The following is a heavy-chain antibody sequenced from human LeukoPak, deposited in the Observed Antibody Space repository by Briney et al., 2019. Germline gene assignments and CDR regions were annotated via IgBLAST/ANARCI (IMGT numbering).Heavy chain of an antibody. V-gene: IGHV1-69*04. CDR2: IIPIFGIA. D-gene: IGHD4-23*01. J-gene: IGHJ4*02. Sequence: SVKVSCKASGDTFSSYAISWVRQAPGQGLEWMGRIIPIFGIANYAQKFQGRVTITADKSTSTAYMELSSLRSEDTAVYYCARELDYCGNTYFDYWGQGTLVTVSS. CDR3: ARELDYCGNTYFDY. CDR1: GDTFSSYA.